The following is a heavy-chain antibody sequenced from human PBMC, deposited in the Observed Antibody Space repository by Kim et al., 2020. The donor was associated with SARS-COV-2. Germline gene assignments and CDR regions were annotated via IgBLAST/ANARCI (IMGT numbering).Heavy chain of an antibody. V-gene: IGHV3-21*01. CDR1: GFTFSSYS. J-gene: IGHJ6*04. CDR3: ARDRAVKWLVPLGV. CDR2: ISSSSSYI. Sequence: GGSLRLSCAASGFTFSSYSMNWVRQAPGKGLEWVSSISSSSSYIYYADSVKGRFTISRDNAKNSLYLQMNSLRAEDTAVYYCARDRAVKWLVPLGVWGKGTTVTVSS. D-gene: IGHD6-19*01.